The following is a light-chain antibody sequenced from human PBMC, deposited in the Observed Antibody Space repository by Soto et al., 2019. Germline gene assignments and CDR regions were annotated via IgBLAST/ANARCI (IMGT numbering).Light chain of an antibody. CDR2: GAS. CDR3: QQYDTSPRT. Sequence: EIVLTQSPDPLSLSPGERATLSCRASQSVSTNRLAWYQQKPGQTPRLLIYGASTRATGIPDRFSGSGSGTDFTLTISRLEPADFAEYYCQQYDTSPRTFGQGTKVEI. V-gene: IGKV3-20*01. CDR1: QSVSTNR. J-gene: IGKJ1*01.